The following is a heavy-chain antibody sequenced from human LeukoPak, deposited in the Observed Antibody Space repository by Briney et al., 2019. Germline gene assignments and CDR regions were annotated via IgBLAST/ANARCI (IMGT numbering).Heavy chain of an antibody. V-gene: IGHV4-39*01. D-gene: IGHD2-15*01. CDR1: GGSISSYY. CDR2: IYYSGTT. CDR3: ARGYCSGGSCYFDY. Sequence: SETLSLTCTVSGGSISSYYWAFVRQPPGKGLEWIATIYYSGTTYYNPSLKSRVTISVDTSKNQFSLKLSSVTAADTAVYYCARGYCSGGSCYFDYWGQGTLVTVSS. J-gene: IGHJ4*02.